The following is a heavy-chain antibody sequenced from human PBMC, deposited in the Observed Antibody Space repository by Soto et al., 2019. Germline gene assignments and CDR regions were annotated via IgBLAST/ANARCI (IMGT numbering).Heavy chain of an antibody. V-gene: IGHV1-2*02. Sequence: QVQLVQSGAEVKKPGASVKVSCQASGYTFPAQYLHWVRKAPGEGLEWMGWINPTTGATRYAQKFEGRVTMTRDTSMSTAYLEVRSLRPDDTAVYYCAKGDSSWVSWFDPWGQGTLVTVSS. CDR1: GYTFPAQY. CDR3: AKGDSSWVSWFDP. J-gene: IGHJ5*02. CDR2: INPTTGAT. D-gene: IGHD6-19*01.